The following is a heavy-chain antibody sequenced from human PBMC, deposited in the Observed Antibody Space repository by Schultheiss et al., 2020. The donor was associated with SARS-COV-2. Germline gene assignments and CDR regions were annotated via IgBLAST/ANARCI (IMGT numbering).Heavy chain of an antibody. CDR2: IYTSGST. D-gene: IGHD3-22*01. CDR1: GGSISSYY. CDR3: AKDLLPLSIVVAVVTWGAFDI. Sequence: SETLSLTCTVSGGSISSYYWSWIRQPAGKGLEWIGRIYTSGSTNYNPSLKSRVTISVDTSKNQFSLKLSSVSAADTAVYYCAKDLLPLSIVVAVVTWGAFDIWGQGTMVTVSS. V-gene: IGHV4-4*07. J-gene: IGHJ3*02.